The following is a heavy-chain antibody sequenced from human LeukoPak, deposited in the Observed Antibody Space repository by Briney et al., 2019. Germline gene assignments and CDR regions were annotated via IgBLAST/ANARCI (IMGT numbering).Heavy chain of an antibody. CDR3: ARDKGLAVAGDAFDI. V-gene: IGHV3-33*01. CDR2: IWYDGSNK. Sequence: AGGSLRLSCAASGFTFSSYGMHWVRQAPGKGLEWVAVIWYDGSNKYYADSVKGRFTISRDNFKNTLYLQMNSLRAEDTAVYYCARDKGLAVAGDAFDIWGQGTMVTVSS. CDR1: GFTFSSYG. D-gene: IGHD6-19*01. J-gene: IGHJ3*02.